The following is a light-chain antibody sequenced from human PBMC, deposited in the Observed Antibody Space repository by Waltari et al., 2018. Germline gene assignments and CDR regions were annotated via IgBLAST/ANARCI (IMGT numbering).Light chain of an antibody. V-gene: IGKV1-39*01. J-gene: IGKJ1*01. CDR2: GAT. CDR1: QRISSY. Sequence: DIQMTQSQSSLPASVGDRVTISCRASQRISSYLNWYQQEPGKAPRLLIYGATSLQSGVPSRFSGSGSGTDFTLTISSLQPEDFATYYCQQTYKTPRTFGQGTKVDI. CDR3: QQTYKTPRT.